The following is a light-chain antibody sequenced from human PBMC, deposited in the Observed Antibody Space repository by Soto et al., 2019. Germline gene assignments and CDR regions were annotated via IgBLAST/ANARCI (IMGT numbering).Light chain of an antibody. CDR2: GNS. CDR3: QSFDSSLSVV. V-gene: IGLV1-40*01. Sequence: QAVVTQPPSVSGAPGQRVTISCTGSSSNIGAGYDVHWYQQLPGTAPKLLIYGNSNRPSGVPDRVSGSKSGTSASLAITGLQDEDEAEDYCQSFDSSLSVVFGGGTKLTVL. J-gene: IGLJ2*01. CDR1: SSNIGAGYD.